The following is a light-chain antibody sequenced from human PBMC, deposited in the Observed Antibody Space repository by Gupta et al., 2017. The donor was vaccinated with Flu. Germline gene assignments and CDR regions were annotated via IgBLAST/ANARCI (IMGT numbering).Light chain of an antibody. V-gene: IGKV3-20*01. CDR1: QSVSSSY. CDR3: QQYGSSPKGT. J-gene: IGKJ1*01. Sequence: EIVLTQSPGTLSLSPGERATLSCRASQSVSSSYLACYQQKPGQAPRLLIYGASCRATGIPDRFSGGGSGTDFTLTISRLEPEDFAVYYCQQYGSSPKGTFGQGTKVEIK. CDR2: GAS.